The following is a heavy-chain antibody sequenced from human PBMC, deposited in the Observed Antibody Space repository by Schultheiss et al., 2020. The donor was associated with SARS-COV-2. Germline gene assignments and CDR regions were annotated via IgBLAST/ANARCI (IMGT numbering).Heavy chain of an antibody. V-gene: IGHV3-23*01. Sequence: GESLKISCAASGFTFSSYAMSWVRQAPGKGLEWVSGISWNSGSIGYADSVKGRFTISRDNSKNTLYLQMNSLRAEDTAVYYCAKDGGSNDYWNWYFDLWGRGTLVTVSS. CDR2: ISWNSGSI. J-gene: IGHJ2*01. CDR3: AKDGGSNDYWNWYFDL. D-gene: IGHD4/OR15-4a*01. CDR1: GFTFSSYA.